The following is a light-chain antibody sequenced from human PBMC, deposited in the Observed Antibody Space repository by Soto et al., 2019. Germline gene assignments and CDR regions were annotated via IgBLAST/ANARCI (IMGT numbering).Light chain of an antibody. CDR2: HAS. Sequence: DLQMTQSPSSLSAAIGSRGTITRATSQNITNNLSWYQQKPGKAPNLLIYHASKLAKGVTSRFSGSGSGTDFSFIITSLQREDLATYYCQQYYGLPPLTFGQGTRLEIK. CDR1: QNITNN. CDR3: QQYYGLPPLT. V-gene: IGKV1-33*01. J-gene: IGKJ5*01.